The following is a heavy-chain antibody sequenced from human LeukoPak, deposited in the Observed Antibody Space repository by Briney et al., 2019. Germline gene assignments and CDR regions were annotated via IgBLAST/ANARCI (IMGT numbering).Heavy chain of an antibody. CDR3: ARGAQDYGVDY. J-gene: IGHJ4*02. V-gene: IGHV3-66*01. CDR2: IYSGGST. D-gene: IGHD4-17*01. CDR1: GFIVSSNF. Sequence: GGSLRLSCAASGFIVSSNFMTWVRQAPGKGLEWVSLIYSGGSTYYADSVKGRFTISRDNSNNTLYLQMNSLRAEDTAVYYCARGAQDYGVDYWGQGTLVTVSS.